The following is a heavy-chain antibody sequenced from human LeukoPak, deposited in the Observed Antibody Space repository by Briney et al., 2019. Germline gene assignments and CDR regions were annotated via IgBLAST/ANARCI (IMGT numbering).Heavy chain of an antibody. V-gene: IGHV3-48*01. J-gene: IGHJ5*02. Sequence: PGGSLRLSCAASGLAFSDYTMNWVRQAPGKGLEWISYIDISSSSTYYADSVKGRFTISRDNAKNSLYLQMSSLRAEDTALYYCARGPPLFDPWGQGTLVTVSS. CDR3: ARGPPLFDP. CDR1: GLAFSDYT. CDR2: IDISSSST.